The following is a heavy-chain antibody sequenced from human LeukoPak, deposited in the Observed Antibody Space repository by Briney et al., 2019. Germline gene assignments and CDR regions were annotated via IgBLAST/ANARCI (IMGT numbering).Heavy chain of an antibody. D-gene: IGHD6-13*01. CDR2: INPNSGGT. J-gene: IGHJ3*02. V-gene: IGHV1-2*06. CDR3: ARVGVRESSSWYYDAFDI. Sequence: ASVKVSCKASGYTFTDYYMHWVRQAPGQGLEWMGRINPNSGGTNYAQKFQGRVTMTRDTSISTAYMELSRLRSDDTAVYYCARVGVRESSSWYYDAFDIWGQGTMVTVSS. CDR1: GYTFTDYY.